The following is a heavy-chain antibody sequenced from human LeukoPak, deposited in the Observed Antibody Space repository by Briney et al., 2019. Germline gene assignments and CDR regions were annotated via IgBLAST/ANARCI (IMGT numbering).Heavy chain of an antibody. J-gene: IGHJ6*02. V-gene: IGHV1-58*02. CDR3: AANLHDYGASWAPFGMDV. CDR2: IVVGSGNT. CDR1: GFTFTSSA. Sequence: SVKVSCKASGFTFTSSAMQRVRQARGQRLEWIGWIVVGSGNTNYAQKFQERVTITRDMSTSTAYMELSSLRSEDTAVYYCAANLHDYGASWAPFGMDVWGQGTTVTVSS. D-gene: IGHD4-17*01.